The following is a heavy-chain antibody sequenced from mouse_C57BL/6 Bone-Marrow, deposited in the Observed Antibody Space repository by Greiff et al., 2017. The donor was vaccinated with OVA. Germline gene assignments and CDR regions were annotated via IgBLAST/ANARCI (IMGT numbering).Heavy chain of an antibody. D-gene: IGHD2-4*01. CDR3: SRGLRRGGFDY. CDR1: GYTFTDYY. J-gene: IGHJ2*01. V-gene: IGHV1-26*01. Sequence: EVQLQQSGPELVKPGASVKISCKASGYTFTDYYMNWVKQSHGKSLEWIGDINPNNGGTSYNQKFKGKATLTVDKSSSTAYMELRSLTSEDSAVYYCSRGLRRGGFDYWGQGTTLTVSS. CDR2: INPNNGGT.